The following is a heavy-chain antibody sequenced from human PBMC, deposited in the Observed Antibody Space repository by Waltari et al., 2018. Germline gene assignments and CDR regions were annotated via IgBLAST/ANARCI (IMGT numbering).Heavy chain of an antibody. CDR3: AGAGGGFNNDWSL. V-gene: IGHV3-7*03. CDR1: GFTFIVSW. J-gene: IGHJ4*02. Sequence: EVPLVESGGGLVQPGGSLRLPCAGSGFTFIVSWVGWVSTRPGKGWGRQAPGKGLEWVANINYDGSQKLYVDSVRGRFTISRDNAKNSLFLQMTSLRVDDTAVYYCAGAGGGFNNDWSLGGQGTLVTVSS. CDR2: INYDGSQK. D-gene: IGHD3-9*01.